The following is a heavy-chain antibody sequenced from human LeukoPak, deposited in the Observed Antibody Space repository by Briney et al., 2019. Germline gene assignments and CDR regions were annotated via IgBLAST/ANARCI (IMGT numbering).Heavy chain of an antibody. CDR2: IYYSGST. D-gene: IGHD4-11*01. V-gene: IGHV4-30-4*07. CDR3: ARVLQSLGFDP. Sequence: PSETLSLTCAVSCGSISSGGYSWSWIRQPPGKGLEWIGYIYYSGSTSYNPSLKSRVTISVDTSKNQFSLELSSVTAADTAVYYCARVLQSLGFDPWGQGTLVTVSS. J-gene: IGHJ5*02. CDR1: CGSISSGGYS.